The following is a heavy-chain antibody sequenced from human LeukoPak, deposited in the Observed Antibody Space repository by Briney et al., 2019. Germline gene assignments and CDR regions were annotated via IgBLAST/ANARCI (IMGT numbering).Heavy chain of an antibody. CDR1: GFTFSSYA. V-gene: IGHV3-30-3*01. J-gene: IGHJ6*02. Sequence: PGRSLRLSCAASGFTFSSYAIHWVRQAPGKGLEWVAVISYDGSNKYYADSVKGRFTISRDNSKNTLYLQMNSLRAEDTAVYYCARDKWVDVPAVYYGMDVWGQGTTVTVSS. D-gene: IGHD2-2*01. CDR2: ISYDGSNK. CDR3: ARDKWVDVPAVYYGMDV.